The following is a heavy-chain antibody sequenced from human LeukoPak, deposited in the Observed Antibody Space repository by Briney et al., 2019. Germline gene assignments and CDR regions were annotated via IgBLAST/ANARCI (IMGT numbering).Heavy chain of an antibody. J-gene: IGHJ4*02. V-gene: IGHV3-74*01. CDR2: INIDGSNT. CDR3: ATSRTFDY. Sequence: GSLSLSLASSGFSLSYYWMHLVWQAPGKGLGWVSHINIDGSNTRYPDSAKGRFTTSRDNAENTLYLQMNSLRVDDTAVYYCATSRTFDYWGQGTLVTVSS. CDR1: GFSLSYYW.